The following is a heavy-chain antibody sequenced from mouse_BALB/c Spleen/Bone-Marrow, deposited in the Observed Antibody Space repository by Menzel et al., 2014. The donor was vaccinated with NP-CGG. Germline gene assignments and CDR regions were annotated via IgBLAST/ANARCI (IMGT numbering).Heavy chain of an antibody. CDR1: GFTFTDYY. V-gene: IGHV7-3*02. Sequence: EVQVVESGGGLVQPGGSLRLSCTTSGFTFTDYYVSWVRQPPGKALEWLGFIRNKANGYTTEYSASVKGRFTISRDNSQSILYLQMNTLRAEDSATYYCGRDIRHLDYWGQGTTLTVSS. CDR3: GRDIRHLDY. J-gene: IGHJ2*01. CDR2: IRNKANGYTT.